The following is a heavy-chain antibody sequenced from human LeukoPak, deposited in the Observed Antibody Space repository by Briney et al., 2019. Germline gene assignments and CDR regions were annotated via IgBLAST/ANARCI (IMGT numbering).Heavy chain of an antibody. CDR2: INHSGST. Sequence: SETLSLTCAVYGGSFSGYYWSWIRQPPGKGLEWSGEINHSGSTNYNPSLKSRVTISVDTSKNQFSLKLSSVTAADTAVYYCASQGVSGSDYWGQGTLVTVSS. D-gene: IGHD5-12*01. CDR3: ASQGVSGSDY. J-gene: IGHJ4*02. V-gene: IGHV4-34*01. CDR1: GGSFSGYY.